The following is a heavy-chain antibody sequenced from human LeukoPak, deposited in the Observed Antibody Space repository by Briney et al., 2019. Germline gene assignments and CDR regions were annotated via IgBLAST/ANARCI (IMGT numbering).Heavy chain of an antibody. V-gene: IGHV1-46*01. J-gene: IGHJ6*02. D-gene: IGHD1-26*01. CDR1: GYTFTSYY. CDR2: INPTGGST. CDR3: ARDTEWELNYYYYGMDV. Sequence: GASVKVSCKASGYTFTSYYMHWVRQAPGQGLEWMGIINPTGGSTSYAQKFQGRVTVTRDTSTSTVYMELSSLGSEDTAVYYCARDTEWELNYYYYGMDVWGQGTTVTVSS.